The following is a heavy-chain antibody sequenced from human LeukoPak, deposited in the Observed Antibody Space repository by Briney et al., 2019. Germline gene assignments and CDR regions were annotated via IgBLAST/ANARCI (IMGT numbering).Heavy chain of an antibody. D-gene: IGHD2-15*01. V-gene: IGHV3-48*02. Sequence: PGGSLRLSCAASGFTFSSYSMNWVRQAPGKGLEWVSYISGSSSTIYYADSVKGRFTISRDNAKNSLYLQMNSLRDEDTAVYYCARDIVVVVAATPYYYYGMDVWGQGTTVTVSS. CDR2: ISGSSSTI. J-gene: IGHJ6*02. CDR1: GFTFSSYS. CDR3: ARDIVVVVAATPYYYYGMDV.